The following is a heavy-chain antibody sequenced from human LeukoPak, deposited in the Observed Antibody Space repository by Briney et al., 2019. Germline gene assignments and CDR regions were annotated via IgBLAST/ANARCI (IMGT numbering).Heavy chain of an antibody. CDR1: GGTFSSYA. J-gene: IGHJ4*02. V-gene: IGHV1-69*13. D-gene: IGHD3-22*01. Sequence: ASVKVSCKASGGTFSSYAINWVRQAPGQGLEWMGGIIPIFDTANYAQKFQGRVTITADESTSTAYMELSRLRSDDTAVYYCARESTRMGIVVAYWGQGTLVTVSS. CDR2: IIPIFDTA. CDR3: ARESTRMGIVVAY.